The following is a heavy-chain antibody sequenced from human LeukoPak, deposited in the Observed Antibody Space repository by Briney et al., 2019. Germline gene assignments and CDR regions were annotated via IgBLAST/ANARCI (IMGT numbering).Heavy chain of an antibody. J-gene: IGHJ4*02. D-gene: IGHD6-19*01. Sequence: PGGSLRLSCAASGFTFDDYAMHWVRQAPGKGLEWVSGISWNSGSIGYADSVKGRFTISRDNSKNTLYLQMNSLRAEDTAVYYCARHSSGWYYFDYWGQGTLVTVSS. V-gene: IGHV3-9*01. CDR2: ISWNSGSI. CDR3: ARHSSGWYYFDY. CDR1: GFTFDDYA.